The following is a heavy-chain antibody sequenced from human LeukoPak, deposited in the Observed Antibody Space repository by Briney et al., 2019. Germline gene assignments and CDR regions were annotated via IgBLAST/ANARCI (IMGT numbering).Heavy chain of an antibody. CDR2: ISAYNGNT. D-gene: IGHD3-22*01. CDR3: ARDDYYDSSGYADY. Sequence: GASVKVSCKASGYTFTSYGISWVRQAPGQGLEWMGWISAYNGNTNYAQKLQGRVTMTTDTSTSTAYMELRSLRSDDTAVYYCARDDYYDSSGYADYWGREPWSPSPQ. CDR1: GYTFTSYG. J-gene: IGHJ4*02. V-gene: IGHV1-18*01.